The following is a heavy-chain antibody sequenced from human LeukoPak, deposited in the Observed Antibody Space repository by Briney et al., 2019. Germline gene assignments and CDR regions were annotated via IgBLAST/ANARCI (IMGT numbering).Heavy chain of an antibody. CDR3: ARESSSFDY. CDR2: ISYSGST. J-gene: IGHJ4*02. Sequence: SETLSLTCTVSGGSISDYYWHWIRQPPRKGLEWIGFISYSGSTNYNPSLKSRVTISIDPSKNQFSLKLSSVTAADTAVYYCARESSSFDYWGQGTLVTVSS. V-gene: IGHV4-59*01. CDR1: GGSISDYY.